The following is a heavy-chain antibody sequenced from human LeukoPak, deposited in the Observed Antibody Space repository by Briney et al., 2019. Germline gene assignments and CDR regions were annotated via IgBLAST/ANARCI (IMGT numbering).Heavy chain of an antibody. CDR3: AIYRVGLNLGGYYYYGMVV. Sequence: ASLRVSCKASGYTFTGYYMHSVRQALGEGLEWVSGINPKRGGTNYAQTFQGGVTITRDTTTSTTYMNPSSLRSDGTTVYYTAIYRVGLNLGGYYYYGMVVWGEGTTLTASS. CDR1: GYTFTGYY. V-gene: IGHV1-2*02. D-gene: IGHD3-16*01. CDR2: INPKRGGT. J-gene: IGHJ6*04.